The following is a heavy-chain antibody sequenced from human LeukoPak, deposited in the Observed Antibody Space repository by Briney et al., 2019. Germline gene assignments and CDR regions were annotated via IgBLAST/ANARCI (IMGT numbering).Heavy chain of an antibody. CDR3: ARDQSTMVRGPNIHLYMDV. CDR1: GGSFSGYY. CDR2: IYYSGST. Sequence: PSETLSLTCAVYGGSFSGYYWSWIRQPPGRGLEWIGYIYYSGSTYYNPSLKSRVTISVDTSKNQFSLKLSSVTAADTAVYYCARDQSTMVRGPNIHLYMDVWGKGTTVTVSS. J-gene: IGHJ6*03. D-gene: IGHD3-10*01. V-gene: IGHV4-30-4*08.